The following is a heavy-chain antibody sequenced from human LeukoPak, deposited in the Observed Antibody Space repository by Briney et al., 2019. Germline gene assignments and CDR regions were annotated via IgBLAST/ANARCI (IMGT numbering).Heavy chain of an antibody. J-gene: IGHJ4*02. Sequence: SETLSLTCTVSGGSISSYYWSWIRQPPGKGLEWIGYIYYSGSTNYNPSLKSRVTISVDTSKNQFSLKLSSVPAADTAVYYCARGSDTAMVTGVDYWGQGTLVTVSS. D-gene: IGHD5-18*01. V-gene: IGHV4-59*01. CDR2: IYYSGST. CDR1: GGSISSYY. CDR3: ARGSDTAMVTGVDY.